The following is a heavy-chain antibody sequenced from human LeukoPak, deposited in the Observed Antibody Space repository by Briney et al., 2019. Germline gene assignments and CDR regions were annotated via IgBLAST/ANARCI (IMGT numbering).Heavy chain of an antibody. CDR2: ISWNSGKI. J-gene: IGHJ4*02. CDR3: AKDSSGYPKGVFDY. CDR1: GFTFDDYA. Sequence: GRSLRLSCAASGFTFDDYAMHWVRQAPGKGLEWVSGISWNSGKIGYADSAKGRFTISRDNAKNSLYLQMNSLRAEDMALYYCAKDSSGYPKGVFDYWGQGTLVTVSS. D-gene: IGHD3-22*01. V-gene: IGHV3-9*03.